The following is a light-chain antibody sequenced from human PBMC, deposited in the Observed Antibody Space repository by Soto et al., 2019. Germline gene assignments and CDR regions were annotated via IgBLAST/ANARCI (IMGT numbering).Light chain of an antibody. CDR3: SSFTSSSSVV. CDR2: EVT. Sequence: QSVLTQFASVSGSPGQSITISCTGTSSDVGAYYYVSRYQRRPGKAPKLIIYEVTNRPSGVSNRFSGSKSGNTASLTISGLQADDEADYYCSSFTSSSSVVFGTGTKVTVL. V-gene: IGLV2-14*01. J-gene: IGLJ1*01. CDR1: SSDVGAYYY.